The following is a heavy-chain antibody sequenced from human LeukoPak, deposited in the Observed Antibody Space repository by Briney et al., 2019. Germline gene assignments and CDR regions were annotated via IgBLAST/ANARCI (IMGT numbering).Heavy chain of an antibody. D-gene: IGHD3-22*01. V-gene: IGHV4-59*08. CDR3: ARHYPNHRYDSSGYYFGGFDY. J-gene: IGHJ4*02. CDR1: GDSISPYF. CDR2: IYYSGST. Sequence: PETLSLTCTVSGDSISPYFWSWIRQSPGKGLEWIGYIYYSGSTNYNPSLKSRVTISLDTSKNQFSLKLSSVTAADTAVYYCARHYPNHRYDSSGYYFGGFDYWGPGTLVTVSS.